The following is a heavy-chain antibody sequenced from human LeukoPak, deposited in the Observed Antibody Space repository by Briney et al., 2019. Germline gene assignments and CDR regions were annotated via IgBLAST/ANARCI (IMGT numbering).Heavy chain of an antibody. Sequence: GGPLRLSCAASGFTFSSYSMNWVRQAPGKGLEWVSSISSSSSYIYYADSVKGRFTISRDNAKNSLYLQMNSLRAEDTAVYYCARGDILTGYYRVGAFDIWGQGTMVTVSS. J-gene: IGHJ3*02. D-gene: IGHD3-9*01. CDR2: ISSSSSYI. V-gene: IGHV3-21*01. CDR3: ARGDILTGYYRVGAFDI. CDR1: GFTFSSYS.